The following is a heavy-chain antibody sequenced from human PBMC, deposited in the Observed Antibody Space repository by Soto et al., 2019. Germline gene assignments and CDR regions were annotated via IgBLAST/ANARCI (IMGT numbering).Heavy chain of an antibody. J-gene: IGHJ6*03. CDR3: ARGVRYFDWLLFPATHYYYYSYMDV. Sequence: PSETLSLTCTVSGGSISSYYWSWIRQPPGKGLEWIGYIYYSGSTNYTPSLKSRVTISVDTSKNQFSLKLSSVTAADTAVYYCARGVRYFDWLLFPATHYYYYSYMDVWGKGTTVTVSS. V-gene: IGHV4-59*01. CDR2: IYYSGST. D-gene: IGHD3-9*01. CDR1: GGSISSYY.